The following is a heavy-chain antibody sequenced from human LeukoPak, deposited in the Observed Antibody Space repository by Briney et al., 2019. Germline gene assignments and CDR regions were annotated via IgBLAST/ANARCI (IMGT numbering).Heavy chain of an antibody. CDR3: ARVAARDNYYYYYMDV. D-gene: IGHD6-6*01. CDR1: GGSLSSYY. Sequence: PSETLSLTCTVSGGSLSSYYWSWIRQPPGKGLEWMGYIYSSGSTSYNPSLRSRVTLSVDTSKNQFSLKLSSVTAADTAVYYCARVAARDNYYYYYMDVWGKGTTVTVSS. J-gene: IGHJ6*03. CDR2: IYSSGST. V-gene: IGHV4-59*01.